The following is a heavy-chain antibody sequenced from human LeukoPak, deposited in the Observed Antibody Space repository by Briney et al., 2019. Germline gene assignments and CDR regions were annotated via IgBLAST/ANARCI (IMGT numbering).Heavy chain of an antibody. CDR2: MNPNSGNT. V-gene: IGHV1-8*01. Sequence: GASVKVSCKASGYTFTSYDINWVRQATGQGLEWMGWMNPNSGNTGYAQKFQGRVTMTRNTSISTAYMELSSLRSEDTAVYYCARGFSVRRGEHFDYWGQGTLVTVSS. CDR3: ARGFSVRRGEHFDY. CDR1: GYTFTSYD. J-gene: IGHJ4*02. D-gene: IGHD3-10*01.